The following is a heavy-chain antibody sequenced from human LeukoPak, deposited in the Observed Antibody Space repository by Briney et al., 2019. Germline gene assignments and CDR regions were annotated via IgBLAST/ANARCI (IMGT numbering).Heavy chain of an antibody. CDR1: GFTFSSYW. CDR3: AYGNYYDSSGSLFDY. D-gene: IGHD3-22*01. J-gene: IGHJ4*02. CDR2: IKQDGSEK. V-gene: IGHV3-7*01. Sequence: GGSLRLSCAASGFTFSSYWMSWVRQAPGKGLDWVANIKQDGSEKYYVDSVKGRFTISRDNAKNSLYLQMNSLRAEDTAVYYCAYGNYYDSSGSLFDYWGQGTLVTVSS.